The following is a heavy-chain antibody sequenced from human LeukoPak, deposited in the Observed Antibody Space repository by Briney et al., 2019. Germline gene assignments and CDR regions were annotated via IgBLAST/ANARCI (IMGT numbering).Heavy chain of an antibody. CDR3: ARDVGSDYSYGYMHY. J-gene: IGHJ4*02. CDR2: IIPIFGTA. D-gene: IGHD5-18*01. Sequence: KPGESLKISCKASGGTFSSYAISWVRQAPGQGLEWMGRIIPIFGTANYAQKFQGRVTITTDESTSTAYMELSSLRSEDTAVYYCARDVGSDYSYGYMHYWGQGTLVTVSS. V-gene: IGHV1-69*05. CDR1: GGTFSSYA.